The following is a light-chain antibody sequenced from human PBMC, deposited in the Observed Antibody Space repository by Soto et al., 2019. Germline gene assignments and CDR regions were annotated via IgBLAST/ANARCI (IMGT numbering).Light chain of an antibody. CDR3: SSYTSSSTLGV. Sequence: QSVLTQPASVSGSPGQSITISCTGTSSDVGGYNYVSWYQQHPGKAPKLMIYDVSNRPSGVSNRFSGSKSGNTASLTISGLQAEDEAYYYCSSYTSSSTLGVFGGGTKLTVL. V-gene: IGLV2-14*01. CDR1: SSDVGGYNY. CDR2: DVS. J-gene: IGLJ2*01.